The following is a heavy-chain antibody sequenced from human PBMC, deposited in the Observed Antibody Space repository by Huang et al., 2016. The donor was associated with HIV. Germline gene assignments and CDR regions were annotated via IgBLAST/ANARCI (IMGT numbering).Heavy chain of an antibody. CDR1: GFTFNKFD. V-gene: IGHV3-30*18. Sequence: QVQLVESGGGVVQPGRSLSLYCAAFGFTFNKFDMQWVRQAPGKGLEWVAIRSDDGRSKYHADSVKGRFTISRDNYKNTVYLQMNSLRVEDTAVYYCAKDGLGSGTYYDYFEYWGQGTLVTVSS. D-gene: IGHD1-26*01. J-gene: IGHJ4*02. CDR2: RSDDGRSK. CDR3: AKDGLGSGTYYDYFEY.